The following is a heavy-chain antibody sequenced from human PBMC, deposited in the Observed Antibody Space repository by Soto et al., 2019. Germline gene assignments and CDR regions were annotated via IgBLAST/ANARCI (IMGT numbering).Heavy chain of an antibody. Sequence: QVQLVQSGAEVKKPGSSVKVSCTASGDIFSGYSISWVRQAPGQGLEWMGGIIPLFGSTNCAPKFRGRVTITTDQLTKTRYKKLSSLKSDDQAIYYCARNMRNGYESEEYWGQATQVNAYS. J-gene: IGHJ4*02. CDR2: IIPLFGST. V-gene: IGHV1-69*05. CDR1: GDIFSGYS. CDR3: ARNMRNGYESEEY. D-gene: IGHD5-12*01.